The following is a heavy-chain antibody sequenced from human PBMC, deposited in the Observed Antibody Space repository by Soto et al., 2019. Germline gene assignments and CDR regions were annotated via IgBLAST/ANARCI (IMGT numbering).Heavy chain of an antibody. CDR2: ISGSGGST. CDR3: AKGACSSTSCYTDYYYGMDV. V-gene: IGHV3-23*01. D-gene: IGHD2-2*02. J-gene: IGHJ6*02. Sequence: GGSLRLSCAASGFTFSSYAMSWVRQAPGKGLEWVSAISGSGGSTYYADSVRGRFTISRDNSKNTLYLQMNSLRAEDTAVYYCAKGACSSTSCYTDYYYGMDVWGQGTTVTVPS. CDR1: GFTFSSYA.